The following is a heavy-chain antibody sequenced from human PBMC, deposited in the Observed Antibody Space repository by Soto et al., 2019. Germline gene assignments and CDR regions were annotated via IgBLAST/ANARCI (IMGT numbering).Heavy chain of an antibody. V-gene: IGHV6-1*01. CDR3: ARGKYYDSSGYLSPVDAFDI. Sequence: SQTLSLTCAISGDSVSSNSAAWNWMRQSPSRGLEWRGMTYYRSKWYNDYAVSVKSGITTNPDTSKNQFSLQLNSVTPEDTAVYHCARGKYYDSSGYLSPVDAFDIWGQGTMVTVSS. D-gene: IGHD3-22*01. CDR1: GDSVSSNSAA. CDR2: TYYRSKWYN. J-gene: IGHJ3*02.